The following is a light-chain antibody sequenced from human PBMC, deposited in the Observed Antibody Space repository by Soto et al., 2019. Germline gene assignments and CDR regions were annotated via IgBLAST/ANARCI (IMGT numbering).Light chain of an antibody. Sequence: DIQMTQSPSTLSASVGDRVTITCRASQSLASSLAWYQQKPGKAPTLLISDASSLERGVPSRFSGSGSGTEFTLTIRSLQPGDFATYYCQQYHGYSRTFGQGTKVEMK. CDR1: QSLASS. CDR2: DAS. V-gene: IGKV1-5*01. J-gene: IGKJ1*01. CDR3: QQYHGYSRT.